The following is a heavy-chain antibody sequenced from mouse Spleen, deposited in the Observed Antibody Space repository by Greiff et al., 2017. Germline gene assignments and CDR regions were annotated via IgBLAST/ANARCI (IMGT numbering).Heavy chain of an antibody. Sequence: QVQLQQSGAELVRPGASVTLSCKASGYTFTDYEMHWVKQTPVHGLEWIGAIDPETGGTAYNQKFKGKAILTADKSSSTAYMELRSLTSEDSAVYYCTLGYYYAMDYWGQGTSVTVSS. V-gene: IGHV1-15*01. J-gene: IGHJ4*01. CDR1: GYTFTDYE. CDR2: IDPETGGT. CDR3: TLGYYYAMDY.